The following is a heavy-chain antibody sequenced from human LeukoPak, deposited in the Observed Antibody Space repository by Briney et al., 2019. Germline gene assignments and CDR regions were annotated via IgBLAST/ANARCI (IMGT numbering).Heavy chain of an antibody. D-gene: IGHD4-11*01. CDR3: VRGDDYIFDY. CDR2: ISHSGAT. Sequence: PSETLSLTCAVSGDPITSANWWSWVRQSPGKGLEWMGEISHSGATNHNPSLKSRVTMSLDKSKNQLSLRVNSVTAADAAVYYCVRGDDYIFDYWGQGTLVTVS. V-gene: IGHV4-4*02. CDR1: GDPITSANW. J-gene: IGHJ4*02.